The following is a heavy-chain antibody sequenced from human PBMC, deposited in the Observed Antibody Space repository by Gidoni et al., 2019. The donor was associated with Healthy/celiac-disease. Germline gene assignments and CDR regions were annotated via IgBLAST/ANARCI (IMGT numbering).Heavy chain of an antibody. V-gene: IGHV3-23*01. CDR3: AKEGLWFGEYSNWFDP. Sequence: EVQLLASGGGLVQPGGSLSLSCAASGFTFSSYAMSWVRQAPGKGLEWVSAISGSGGSTYYADSVKGRFTISRDNSKNTLYLQMNSLRAEDTAVYYCAKEGLWFGEYSNWFDPWGQGTLVTVSS. CDR1: GFTFSSYA. D-gene: IGHD3-10*01. J-gene: IGHJ5*02. CDR2: ISGSGGST.